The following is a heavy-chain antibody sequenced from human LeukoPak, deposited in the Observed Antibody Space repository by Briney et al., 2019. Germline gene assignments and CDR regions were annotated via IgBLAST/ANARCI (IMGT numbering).Heavy chain of an antibody. CDR1: GFTFGDYS. J-gene: IGHJ4*02. D-gene: IGHD3-9*01. CDR2: IRSKGYGGIA. CDR3: TREIRYFDWFQADY. Sequence: GGSLRLSCTTSGFTFGDYSMSWSRQAPGKGLEWVGFIRSKGYGGIAEYAASVKGRFTISRDDSNSIAYLQMDSLKTEDTAVYYCTREIRYFDWFQADYWGQGTLVTVSS. V-gene: IGHV3-49*03.